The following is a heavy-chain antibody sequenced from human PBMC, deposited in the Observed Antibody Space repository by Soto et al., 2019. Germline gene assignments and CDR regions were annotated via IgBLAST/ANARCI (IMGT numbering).Heavy chain of an antibody. CDR3: ARAKVVATTGGFDY. CDR1: GVTVSSNY. D-gene: IGHD1-26*01. J-gene: IGHJ4*02. CDR2: IYSGGST. Sequence: GGSLRLSCAASGVTVSSNYMSWVRQAPGKGLEGVSVIYSGGSTYYADSVNGRFIISRHNSKNTLDLQMNSLRAAVTYVYYCARAKVVATTGGFDYWGQGTRVTVSS. V-gene: IGHV3-66*01.